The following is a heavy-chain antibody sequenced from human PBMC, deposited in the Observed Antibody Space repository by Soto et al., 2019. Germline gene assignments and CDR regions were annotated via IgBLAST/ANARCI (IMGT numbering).Heavy chain of an antibody. D-gene: IGHD3-10*01. CDR3: VSQWFGELPLRFDY. CDR1: GFTFSSYA. Sequence: HPGGSLRLSCSASGFTFSSYAMHWVRQAPGKGLEYVSAISSNGGSTYYADSVKGRFTISRDNSKNTLYLQMSSLRAEDTAVYYCVSQWFGELPLRFDYWGQGTLVTVSS. J-gene: IGHJ4*02. CDR2: ISSNGGST. V-gene: IGHV3-64D*06.